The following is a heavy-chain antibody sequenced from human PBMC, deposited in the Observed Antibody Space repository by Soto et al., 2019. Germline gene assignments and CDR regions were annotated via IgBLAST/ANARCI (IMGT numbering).Heavy chain of an antibody. CDR3: ATVLYDSSGYYYFDP. Sequence: ASVKVSCKVSGYTLTELSMHWVRQAPGKGLEWMGGFDPEDGETIYAQKFQGRVTMTEDTSTDTAYMELSSLRSEDTAVYYCATVLYDSSGYYYFDPWGQGTLVTVSS. D-gene: IGHD3-22*01. CDR1: GYTLTELS. V-gene: IGHV1-24*01. J-gene: IGHJ4*02. CDR2: FDPEDGET.